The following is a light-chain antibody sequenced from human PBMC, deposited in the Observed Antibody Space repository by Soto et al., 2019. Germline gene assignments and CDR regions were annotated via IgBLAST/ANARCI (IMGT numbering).Light chain of an antibody. CDR1: SSNIGNNY. CDR2: DNN. V-gene: IGLV1-51*01. CDR3: GTWDSSLSAGV. J-gene: IGLJ3*02. Sequence: QSVLTQRPSVSAAPGQKVTISCSGSSSNIGNNYVSWYQQLPGTAPKLLIYDNNKRPSGIPDRFSGSKSGTSATLGITGLQTGDEADYYCGTWDSSLSAGVFGAGTKLTVL.